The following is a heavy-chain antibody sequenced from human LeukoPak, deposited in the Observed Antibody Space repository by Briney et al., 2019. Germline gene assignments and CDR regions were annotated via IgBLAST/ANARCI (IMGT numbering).Heavy chain of an antibody. Sequence: GGSLRLSCAPSEFTFSSYWMSWARQPPGKGLEWAGNIKQEGSEKNYVDSVKGRFTISRDNAKNSLYLQMNSLRAEDTADYYCARDTRGIFDYWGQGTLVTVSS. CDR3: ARDTRGIFDY. CDR1: EFTFSSYW. V-gene: IGHV3-7*05. D-gene: IGHD3-10*01. J-gene: IGHJ4*02. CDR2: IKQEGSEK.